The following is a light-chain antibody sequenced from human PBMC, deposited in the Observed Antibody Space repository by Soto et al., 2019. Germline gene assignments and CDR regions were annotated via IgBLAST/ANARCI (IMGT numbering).Light chain of an antibody. V-gene: IGKV3-20*01. Sequence: EVMLTQSPGTLSLSPGERATLSCRASQSIFSNYLAWYQQKSGPAPRLLIYGASNRATGIPDRFSGSGSATDFTLTISRLEPEDFAVYYCQQYGTSPRTFGQGTKVEFK. CDR1: QSIFSNY. J-gene: IGKJ1*01. CDR2: GAS. CDR3: QQYGTSPRT.